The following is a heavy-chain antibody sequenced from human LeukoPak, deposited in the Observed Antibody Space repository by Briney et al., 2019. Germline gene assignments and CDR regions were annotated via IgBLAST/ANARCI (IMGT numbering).Heavy chain of an antibody. CDR3: ARDNAVPGRGYYFDY. V-gene: IGHV3-53*01. J-gene: IGHJ4*02. Sequence: GGSLRLSCAASGFTVSSNYMSWVRQAPGKGLEWDSVIYSGGSTYYANSVKGRFTISRDNSKNTLYLQMNSLRAEDTAVYYCARDNAVPGRGYYFDYWGLGTLVTVSS. CDR2: IYSGGST. D-gene: IGHD6-19*01. CDR1: GFTVSSNY.